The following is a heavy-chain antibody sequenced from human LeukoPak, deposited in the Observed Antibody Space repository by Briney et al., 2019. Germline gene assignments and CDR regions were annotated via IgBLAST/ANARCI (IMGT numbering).Heavy chain of an antibody. J-gene: IGHJ5*02. CDR3: ARAGVGTCLWFDP. V-gene: IGHV4-31*03. CDR2: IYYSGST. CDR1: GGSISSGGYY. Sequence: PSETLSLTCTVSGGSISSGGYYWSWIRQHPGKGLEWIGYIYYSGSTYYNPSLKSRVTISVDTSKNQFSLKLSSVTAADTAVYYCARAGVGTCLWFDPWGQGTLVTVSS. D-gene: IGHD1-1*01.